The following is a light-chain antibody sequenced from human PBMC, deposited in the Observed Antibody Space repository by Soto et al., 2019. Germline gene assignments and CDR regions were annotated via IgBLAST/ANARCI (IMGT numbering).Light chain of an antibody. V-gene: IGKV3-11*01. CDR2: DAS. CDR1: QSVGNS. J-gene: IGKJ4*01. CDR3: QQRTSWPLLT. Sequence: DIVLTQSPATLSLSPGERASLSCRASQSVGNSLAWYQQKLGQPPRLLIYDASTRATGVPARFSGNGSGTDFTLPISSLEPEDFAVYYCQQRTSWPLLTFGGGTKVEIK.